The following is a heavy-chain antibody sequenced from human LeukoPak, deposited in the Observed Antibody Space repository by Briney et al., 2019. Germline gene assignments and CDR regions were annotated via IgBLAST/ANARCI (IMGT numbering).Heavy chain of an antibody. CDR2: MNPNSGNT. CDR3: ATEGSGYSGYDRGVFDY. CDR1: GYTFTSYD. J-gene: IGHJ4*02. D-gene: IGHD5-12*01. V-gene: IGHV1-8*01. Sequence: ASVKVSCKASGYTFTSYDINWVRQATGQGLEWMGWMNPNSGNTGYAQKFQGRVTMTRNTSISTAYMELSSLRSEDTAVYYCATEGSGYSGYDRGVFDYWGQGTLVTVSS.